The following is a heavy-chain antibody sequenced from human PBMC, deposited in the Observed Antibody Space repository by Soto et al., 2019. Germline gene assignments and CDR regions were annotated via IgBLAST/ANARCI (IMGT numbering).Heavy chain of an antibody. CDR3: VRDSETSSSWSLDY. CDR1: GFNVSSDY. D-gene: IGHD6-13*01. J-gene: IGHJ4*02. Sequence: EVQLVESGGGLIQPGGSLRLSCVASGFNVSSDYMNWVRQAPGKGLEWVSGVSTTGFTSYADSVKGRFTISSDSSKNTLYLQMNSLRVEDTAVYYCVRDSETSSSWSLDYWGQGVLVTVSS. V-gene: IGHV3-53*01. CDR2: VSTTGFT.